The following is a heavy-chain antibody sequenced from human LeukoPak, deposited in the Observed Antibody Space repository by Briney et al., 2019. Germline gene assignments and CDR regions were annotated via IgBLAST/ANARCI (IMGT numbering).Heavy chain of an antibody. J-gene: IGHJ4*02. CDR3: AKVGIEWLVPDY. Sequence: TGGSLRLSCAASGFTFSSYAMSWVRQAPGKGLEWVSGISGSGGSTYYPDSVKGRFTISRDNSKSTLYLQMNSLRAEDTAVYYCAKVGIEWLVPDYWGQGTLVTVSS. V-gene: IGHV3-23*01. CDR1: GFTFSSYA. CDR2: ISGSGGST. D-gene: IGHD6-19*01.